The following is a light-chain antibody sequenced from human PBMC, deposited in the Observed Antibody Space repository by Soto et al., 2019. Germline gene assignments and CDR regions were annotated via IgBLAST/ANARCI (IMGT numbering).Light chain of an antibody. J-gene: IGLJ1*01. CDR2: YDS. V-gene: IGLV3-21*04. Sequence: SYELTQPPSVSVAPEKTASLTCGGANFGRKRVNCYRQKPGQAPGLVIYYDSDRPSGIPERFSGSNSGNTATLTINRVEAGDEADYYCQVWDITTDHYVFGTGTKLTVL. CDR3: QVWDITTDHYV. CDR1: NFGRKR.